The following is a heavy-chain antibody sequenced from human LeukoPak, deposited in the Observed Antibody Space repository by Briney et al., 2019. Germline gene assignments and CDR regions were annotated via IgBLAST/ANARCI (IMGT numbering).Heavy chain of an antibody. V-gene: IGHV3-9*01. CDR2: IGWNSGHI. CDR1: GISFDDYA. D-gene: IGHD3/OR15-3a*01. CDR3: AKGLDHSETSNAFNL. Sequence: GGSLRLSCAASGISFDDYAMHWVRQAPGKGLEWVSGIGWNSGHIAYADSVKGRFTVSRHNAKNSLYLQMNGLRPEDTALYYCAKGLDHSETSNAFNLWGQGTMVTVSS. J-gene: IGHJ3*01.